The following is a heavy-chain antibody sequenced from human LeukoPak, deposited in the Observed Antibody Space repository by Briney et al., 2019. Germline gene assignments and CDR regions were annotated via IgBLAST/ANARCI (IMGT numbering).Heavy chain of an antibody. V-gene: IGHV3-11*04. D-gene: IGHD6-13*01. CDR1: GFTFSDYY. J-gene: IGHJ4*02. CDR3: ARQGAAAGAIYYFDY. Sequence: PGGSLRLSCAASGFTFSDYYMSWIRQAPGKGLEWVSYISSSGSTIYYADSVKGRFTISRDNARNSLYLQMNSLRAEDTAVYYCARQGAAAGAIYYFDYWGQGTLVTVSS. CDR2: ISSSGSTI.